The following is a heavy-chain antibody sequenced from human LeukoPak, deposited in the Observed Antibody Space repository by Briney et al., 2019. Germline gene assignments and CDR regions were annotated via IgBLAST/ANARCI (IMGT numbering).Heavy chain of an antibody. CDR1: GLTLRSYW. CDR2: INQGGSVQ. CDR3: ARVEYSGWNLEY. D-gene: IGHD5-12*01. V-gene: IGHV3-7*01. Sequence: PGGSLRLSCAASGLTLRSYWMSWVRQAPGKGLEWVANINQGGSVQYYMDSVKGRFTISRDDAKNSLYVQMNSLRDEDTAVYYCARVEYSGWNLEYWGQGTLVTVSS. J-gene: IGHJ4*02.